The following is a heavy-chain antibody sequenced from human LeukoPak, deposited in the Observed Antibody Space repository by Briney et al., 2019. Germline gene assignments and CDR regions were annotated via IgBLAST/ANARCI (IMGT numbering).Heavy chain of an antibody. CDR1: GGSISSYY. CDR3: VRSDDFWSGYYGY. V-gene: IGHV4-59*01. Sequence: SETLSLSCTVSGGSISSYYWSWIRQPPGKGLEWIGYIYYSGSTNYNPSLKSRVTISGDTSKNQFSLKLTSVTAADTAVYYCVRSDDFWSGYYGYWGQGTLVTVSS. J-gene: IGHJ4*02. D-gene: IGHD3-3*01. CDR2: IYYSGST.